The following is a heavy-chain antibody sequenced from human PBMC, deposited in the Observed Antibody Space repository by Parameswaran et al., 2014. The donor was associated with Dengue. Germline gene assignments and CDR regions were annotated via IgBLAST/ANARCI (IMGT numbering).Heavy chain of an antibody. J-gene: IGHJ2*01. D-gene: IGHD3-16*01. Sequence: VRQAPGKGLEWVSGISSMSGTIGYADSAKGRFTISRDNAKNSLYLQMNSLRPEDTALYYCAKDHTLTTSGGFDLWGRGTLVTVSS. CDR3: AKDHTLTTSGGFDL. CDR2: ISSMSGTI. V-gene: IGHV3-9*01.